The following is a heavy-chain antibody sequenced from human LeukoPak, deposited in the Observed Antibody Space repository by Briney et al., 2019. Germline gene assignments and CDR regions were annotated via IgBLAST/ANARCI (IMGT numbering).Heavy chain of an antibody. Sequence: ASVKVSCKASGYTFTSYGISWVRQAPGQGLEWMGWISAYNGNTNYAQKLQGRVTMTTDTSTSTAYMELRSLRSDDTAVYYCASTPGVYSSSWYDYWGQGILVTVSS. CDR2: ISAYNGNT. D-gene: IGHD6-13*01. J-gene: IGHJ4*02. CDR3: ASTPGVYSSSWYDY. V-gene: IGHV1-18*01. CDR1: GYTFTSYG.